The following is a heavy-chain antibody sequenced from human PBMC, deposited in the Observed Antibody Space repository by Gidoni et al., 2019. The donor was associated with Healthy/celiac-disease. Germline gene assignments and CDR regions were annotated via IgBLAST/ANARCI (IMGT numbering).Heavy chain of an antibody. CDR3: ASSVIAARPKY. V-gene: IGHV4-34*01. D-gene: IGHD6-6*01. J-gene: IGHJ4*02. CDR2: INHSGST. Sequence: QVQLQQWGAGLLKPSETLSLTCAVSGGSFSGYYWSWIRQPPGKGLEWIGEINHSGSTNYNPSLKSRVTISVDTSKNQFSLKLSSVTAADTAVYYCASSVIAARPKYWGQGTLVTVSS. CDR1: GGSFSGYY.